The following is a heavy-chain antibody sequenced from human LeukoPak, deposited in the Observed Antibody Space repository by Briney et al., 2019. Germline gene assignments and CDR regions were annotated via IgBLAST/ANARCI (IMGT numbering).Heavy chain of an antibody. D-gene: IGHD2-15*01. CDR1: GFTFSSYS. V-gene: IGHV3-74*01. J-gene: IGHJ4*02. Sequence: GGSLRLSCAASGFTFSSYSMNWVRQAPGKGLVWVSRINSDGSSTSYADSVKGRFTISRDNAKNTLYLQMNSLRAEDTAVYYCASGYCSGGSCYRNNYFDYWGQGTLVTVSS. CDR2: INSDGSST. CDR3: ASGYCSGGSCYRNNYFDY.